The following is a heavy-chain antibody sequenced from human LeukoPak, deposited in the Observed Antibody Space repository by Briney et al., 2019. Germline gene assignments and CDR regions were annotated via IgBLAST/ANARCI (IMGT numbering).Heavy chain of an antibody. CDR2: ILYDGSNK. D-gene: IGHD3-10*01. J-gene: IGHJ4*02. CDR3: ARSYYYGSGTPAHFDY. CDR1: GFTFSDYG. V-gene: IGHV3-30*03. Sequence: GGSLRLSCAASGFTFSDYGMHWVRQSPGKGLEWVAVILYDGSNKFYADSVKGRFTISRDTSKNTLFLQMDSLRPEDTAVYYCARSYYYGSGTPAHFDYWGQGALVTVSS.